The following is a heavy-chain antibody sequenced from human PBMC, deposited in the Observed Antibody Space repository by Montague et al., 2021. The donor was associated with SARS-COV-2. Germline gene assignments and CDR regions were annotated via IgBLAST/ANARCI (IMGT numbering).Heavy chain of an antibody. Sequence: SLRLSCAASGFTFSSYSMNWVRQAPGKGLEWVSSISSSSSYIYYADSVKGRFTISRDNAKNSLYLQMNSLRAEDTAVYYCARDVTMVRCVPFDYWGQGTLVTVSS. V-gene: IGHV3-21*01. CDR1: GFTFSSYS. CDR2: ISSSSSYI. CDR3: ARDVTMVRCVPFDY. J-gene: IGHJ4*02. D-gene: IGHD3-10*01.